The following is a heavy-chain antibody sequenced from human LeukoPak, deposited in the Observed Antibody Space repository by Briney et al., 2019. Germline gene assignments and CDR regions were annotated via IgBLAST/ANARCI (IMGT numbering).Heavy chain of an antibody. D-gene: IGHD3-22*01. CDR3: ARDLYDSSESAFDI. CDR2: IKKDGSEK. Sequence: GGSLRLSCAASGFTFSTYWMTWVRQAPGKGLEWVVNIKKDGSEKYYVDSVKGRFTISRGNAKNSLYLQMNSLRAEDTAVYYCARDLYDSSESAFDIWGQGTMVTVSS. J-gene: IGHJ3*02. CDR1: GFTFSTYW. V-gene: IGHV3-7*01.